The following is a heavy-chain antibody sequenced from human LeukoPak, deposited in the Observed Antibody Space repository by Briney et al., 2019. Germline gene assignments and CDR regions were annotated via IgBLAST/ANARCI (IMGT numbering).Heavy chain of an antibody. V-gene: IGHV1-2*02. CDR2: IIPNSGGT. CDR3: AREPVGVGATTLDY. J-gene: IGHJ4*02. Sequence: ASVKVACKASGSTFTGYYMHWVRQAPGQELEWMGWIIPNSGGTNYAQKFQGRGTMTRDTSISTAYMELSRLRSDDTAVYYCAREPVGVGATTLDYWGQGTLLTVSS. CDR1: GSTFTGYY. D-gene: IGHD1-26*01.